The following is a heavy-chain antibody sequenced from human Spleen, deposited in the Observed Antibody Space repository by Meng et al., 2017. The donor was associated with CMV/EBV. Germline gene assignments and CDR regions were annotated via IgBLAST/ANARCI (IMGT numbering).Heavy chain of an antibody. V-gene: IGHV4-30-4*08. CDR2: IYNSGST. J-gene: IGHJ5*02. D-gene: IGHD1-26*01. CDR1: GDSVNSGFYY. Sequence: SETLSLTCSVSGDSVNSGFYYWTWVRQSPGKGLEWIGFIYNSGSTYYNPSLKSRVTISADTSKKQFSLKLTSVTVADSAVYYCARSGSYSRLDPWGQGTLVTVSS. CDR3: ARSGSYSRLDP.